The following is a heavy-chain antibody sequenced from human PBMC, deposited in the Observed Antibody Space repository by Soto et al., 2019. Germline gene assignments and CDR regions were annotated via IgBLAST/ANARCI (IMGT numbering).Heavy chain of an antibody. Sequence: GASVKVSSKASGYTFTSYGISWVRQAPGQGLEWMGWISAYNGNTNYAQKLQGRVTMTTDTSTSTAYMELRSLRSDDTAVYYCARLIAAAGTWYYFDYWGQGTLVTVSS. CDR3: ARLIAAAGTWYYFDY. CDR2: ISAYNGNT. V-gene: IGHV1-18*01. J-gene: IGHJ4*02. CDR1: GYTFTSYG. D-gene: IGHD6-13*01.